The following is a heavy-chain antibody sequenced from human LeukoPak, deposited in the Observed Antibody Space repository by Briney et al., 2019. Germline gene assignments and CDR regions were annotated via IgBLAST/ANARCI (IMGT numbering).Heavy chain of an antibody. Sequence: ASVKVSCKASGYTFTDYYLHWVRQAPGQGPEWMGWINSNSGRTHYIQDFQGRVTMTRDTSISTAYMEVSRLRSDDTAVYYCARGGKYGCSGGSCYADSWGQGTLVTVSS. J-gene: IGHJ5*01. D-gene: IGHD2-15*01. CDR2: INSNSGRT. CDR3: ARGGKYGCSGGSCYADS. CDR1: GYTFTDYY. V-gene: IGHV1-2*02.